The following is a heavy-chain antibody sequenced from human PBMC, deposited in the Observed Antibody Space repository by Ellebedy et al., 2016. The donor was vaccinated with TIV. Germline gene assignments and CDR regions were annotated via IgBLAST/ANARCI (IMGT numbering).Heavy chain of an antibody. CDR1: GGSFSIYY. D-gene: IGHD4-23*01. J-gene: IGHJ4*02. V-gene: IGHV4-59*01. CDR3: ARVFYGGKDFAFDS. CDR2: IHSGGTT. Sequence: MPSETLSLTCTASGGSFSIYYWSWLRQTPGKGLEWIGYIHSGGTTNYNPSLESRVTISLDTSMNQFSLNLGSVTAADTAVYYCARVFYGGKDFAFDSWGQGTLVTVSS.